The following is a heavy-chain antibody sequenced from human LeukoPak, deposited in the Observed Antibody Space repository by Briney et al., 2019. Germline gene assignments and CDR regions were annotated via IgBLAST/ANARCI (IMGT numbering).Heavy chain of an antibody. CDR3: ATTRAPSNGRVLYYMDV. D-gene: IGHD1-1*01. CDR2: IISSSIQM. V-gene: IGHV3-21*01. Sequence: PGGSLRLSCAASGFTFSSYSMNWVRQAPRKGPEWVSSIISSSIQMYNADTMKGRFTISRDNAKNSLYLQMNSLRAEDTAVYYCATTRAPSNGRVLYYMDVWGKGTTVTVSS. CDR1: GFTFSSYS. J-gene: IGHJ6*03.